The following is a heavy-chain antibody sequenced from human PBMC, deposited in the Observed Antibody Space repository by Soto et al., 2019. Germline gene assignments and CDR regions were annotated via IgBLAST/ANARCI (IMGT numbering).Heavy chain of an antibody. CDR2: ISAYNGNT. V-gene: IGHV1-18*01. Sequence: ASVKVSCKASGYTFTSYGISWVRQAPGQGLEWMGWISAYNGNTNYAQKLQGRVTMTTDTSTSTAYMELRSLRSDDTAVYYCARDHNSYNWNFDIDYWGQGTLVTVSS. CDR1: GYTFTSYG. J-gene: IGHJ4*02. D-gene: IGHD1-7*01. CDR3: ARDHNSYNWNFDIDY.